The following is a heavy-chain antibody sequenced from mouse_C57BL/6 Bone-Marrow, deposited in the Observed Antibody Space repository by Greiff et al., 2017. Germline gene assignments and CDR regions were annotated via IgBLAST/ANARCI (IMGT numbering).Heavy chain of an antibody. D-gene: IGHD2-12*01. V-gene: IGHV1-81*01. Sequence: VQLQESGAELARPGASVKLSCKASGYTFTSYGISWVKQRTGQGLEWIGEIYPRSGNTYYNEKFKGKATLTADKSSRTAYMELRSLTSEDSAVYFCARGAYSFFYAMDYWGQGTSVTVSS. CDR2: IYPRSGNT. CDR3: ARGAYSFFYAMDY. J-gene: IGHJ4*01. CDR1: GYTFTSYG.